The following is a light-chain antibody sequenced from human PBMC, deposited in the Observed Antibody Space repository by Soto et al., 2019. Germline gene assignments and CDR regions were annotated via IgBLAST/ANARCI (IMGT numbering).Light chain of an antibody. CDR2: KAS. CDR3: QQSYSTPPT. Sequence: DIQMTQSPSTLSASVGDRVTVTCRASQSISSWLAWYQQKPGKAPKLLIYKASTLESGVPSNFSGSGSGTEFSLTISSLQPEDFATYYCQQSYSTPPTFGQGTKV. J-gene: IGKJ1*01. CDR1: QSISSW. V-gene: IGKV1-5*03.